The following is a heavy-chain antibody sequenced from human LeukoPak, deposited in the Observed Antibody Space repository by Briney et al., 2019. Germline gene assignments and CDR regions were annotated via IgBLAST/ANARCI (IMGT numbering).Heavy chain of an antibody. V-gene: IGHV4-31*03. CDR1: GGSITSGAYY. Sequence: PSETLPLTCTVSGGSITSGAYYWSWIRQPPGKGLELVGHIFSSGSTFYNPSLMGRLIVSADASKNQISLKLSSVTAADTAVYYCARSHGMYWGQGTLVTVSS. J-gene: IGHJ1*01. CDR3: ARSHGMY. D-gene: IGHD1-26*01. CDR2: IFSSGST.